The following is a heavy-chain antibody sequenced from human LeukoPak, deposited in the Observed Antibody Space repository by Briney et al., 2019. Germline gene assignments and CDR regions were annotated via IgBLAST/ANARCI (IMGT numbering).Heavy chain of an antibody. V-gene: IGHV3-23*01. CDR1: GFTFSSYA. CDR2: ISGSDDIT. J-gene: IGHJ4*02. Sequence: GGSLRLSCAASGFTFSSYAMTWVRQVPGKGLEWVSGISGSDDITYYADSVKGRFTISRDNSKNTLYLQMNSLRAEDTAVYYCARGPSGYHNTGGQGTLVTVSS. CDR3: ARGPSGYHNT. D-gene: IGHD5-12*01.